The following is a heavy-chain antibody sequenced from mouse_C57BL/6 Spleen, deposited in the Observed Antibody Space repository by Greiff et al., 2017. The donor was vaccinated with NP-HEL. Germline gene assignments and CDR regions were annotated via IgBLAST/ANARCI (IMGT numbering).Heavy chain of an antibody. Sequence: EVKLQESGPELVKPGASVKIPCKASGYTFTDYNMDWVKQSHGKSLEWIGDINPNNGGTIYNQKFKGKATLTVDKSSSTAYMELRSLTSEDTAVYYCARREEDDPYYFDYWGQGTTLTVSS. D-gene: IGHD2-12*01. J-gene: IGHJ2*01. CDR2: INPNNGGT. CDR3: ARREEDDPYYFDY. V-gene: IGHV1-18*01. CDR1: GYTFTDYN.